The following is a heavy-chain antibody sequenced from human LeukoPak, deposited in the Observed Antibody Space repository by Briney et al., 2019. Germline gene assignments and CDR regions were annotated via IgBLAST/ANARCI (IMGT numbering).Heavy chain of an antibody. CDR1: GGSISSSSYY. V-gene: IGHV4-39*01. Sequence: SETLFLTCTVSGGSISSSSYYWGWIRQPPGKGLEWIGSIYYSGSTYYNPSLKSRVTISVDTSKNQFSLKLSSVTAADTAVYYCARLPAGLIYYYYMDVWGKGTTVTISS. CDR3: ARLPAGLIYYYYMDV. CDR2: IYYSGST. J-gene: IGHJ6*03. D-gene: IGHD2-2*01.